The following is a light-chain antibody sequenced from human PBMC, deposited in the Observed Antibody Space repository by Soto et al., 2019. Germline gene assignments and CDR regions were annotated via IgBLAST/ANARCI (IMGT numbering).Light chain of an antibody. CDR3: QQGKSFLLT. J-gene: IGKJ4*01. V-gene: IGKV1-12*01. CDR1: QDINKW. Sequence: DIPMTQSPSSVSASVGDRVTITCRASQDINKWLAWYQQKPGLAPNLVIYTASRLHGGGPSRFSGSASGTAFSLTISSLQPEDVATYYCQQGKSFLLTFGGGTKVEI. CDR2: TAS.